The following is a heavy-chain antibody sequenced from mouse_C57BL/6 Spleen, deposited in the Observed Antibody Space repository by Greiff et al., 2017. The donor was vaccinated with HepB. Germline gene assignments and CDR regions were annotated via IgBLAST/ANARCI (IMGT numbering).Heavy chain of an antibody. CDR1: GYTFTDYE. V-gene: IGHV1-15*01. D-gene: IGHD1-1*01. Sequence: VQLQQSGAELVRPGASVTLSCKASGYTFTDYEMHWVKQTPVHGLEWIGAIDPETGGTAYNQKFKGKAILTADKSSSTAYMELRSLTSEDSAVYYCTRGYGSGYFDVWGTGTTVTVSS. J-gene: IGHJ1*03. CDR3: TRGYGSGYFDV. CDR2: IDPETGGT.